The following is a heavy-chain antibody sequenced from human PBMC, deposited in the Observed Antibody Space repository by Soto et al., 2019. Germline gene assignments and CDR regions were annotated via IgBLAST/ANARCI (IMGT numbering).Heavy chain of an antibody. V-gene: IGHV3-53*01. CDR3: AKKNIERSPFDY. D-gene: IGHD6-25*01. Sequence: PGGSLRLSCAASGFTVSSNYMSWVRQAPGKGLEWVSLIYSGDNTYYPDSVKGRFTISRDNSKNTLYLQMNSLRAEDTAVYYCAKKNIERSPFDYWGQGTLVTVSS. CDR1: GFTVSSNY. CDR2: IYSGDNT. J-gene: IGHJ4*02.